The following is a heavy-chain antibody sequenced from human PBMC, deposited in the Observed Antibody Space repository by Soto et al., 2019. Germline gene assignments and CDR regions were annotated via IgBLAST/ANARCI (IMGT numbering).Heavy chain of an antibody. Sequence: PGGSLRLSCAASGFTFSSYEMNWVRQAPGKGLEWVSYISSSGSTIYYADSVKGRLTIARDKAKNSLYLQMNSLRGEDTADYDCYRERYYDSSGYYHNWCDPWGQGTLVTVSS. V-gene: IGHV3-48*03. CDR3: YRERYYDSSGYYHNWCDP. J-gene: IGHJ5*02. CDR1: GFTFSSYE. D-gene: IGHD3-22*01. CDR2: ISSSGSTI.